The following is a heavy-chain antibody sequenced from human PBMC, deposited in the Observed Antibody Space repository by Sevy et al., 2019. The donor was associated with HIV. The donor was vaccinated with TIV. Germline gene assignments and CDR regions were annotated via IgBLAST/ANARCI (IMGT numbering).Heavy chain of an antibody. CDR3: ARSRHLYDFCSTFDY. CDR2: IDWDDDK. CDR1: GFSLSTSGMC. V-gene: IGHV2-70*11. J-gene: IGHJ4*02. Sequence: LSRSGPTLVNPTQTLTLTCTFSGFSLSTSGMCVSWIRQPPGKALEWLARIDWDDDKYYSTSLKTRLTISKDTSKNQVVLTMTNMDPVDTATYYCARSRHLYDFCSTFDYWGQGTLVTVSS. D-gene: IGHD3-3*01.